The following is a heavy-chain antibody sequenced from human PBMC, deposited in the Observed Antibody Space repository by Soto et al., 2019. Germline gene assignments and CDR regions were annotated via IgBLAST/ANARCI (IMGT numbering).Heavy chain of an antibody. CDR3: ARSPAVRDNWTDP. J-gene: IGHJ5*02. V-gene: IGHV1-18*04. CDR2: INTDNGST. D-gene: IGHD2-2*01. Sequence: QVQLVQSGAEVKKPGASVKVSCKASGYTFTSYDITWVRQAPGQGLEWMGWINTDNGSTTYAQKFQDRVTMTTDTSAKTAYMELRSLRSDDTAVYYCARSPAVRDNWTDPWGQGTLVSVSS. CDR1: GYTFTSYD.